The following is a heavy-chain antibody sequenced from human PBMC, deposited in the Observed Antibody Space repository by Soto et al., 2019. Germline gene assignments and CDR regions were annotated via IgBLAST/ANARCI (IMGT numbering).Heavy chain of an antibody. D-gene: IGHD2-21*02. CDR2: IRSGRDT. CDR3: AREETAWPLAYGLDV. Sequence: GGSLRLSCAVSGFTFSNYYIHWVRQAPGKGLEWVTSIRSGRDTFYADSVKGRFSISRDDATSSVSLQMNSLRGEDTAVYFCAREETAWPLAYGLDVWGQGTTVTVSS. J-gene: IGHJ6*02. V-gene: IGHV3-21*01. CDR1: GFTFSNYY.